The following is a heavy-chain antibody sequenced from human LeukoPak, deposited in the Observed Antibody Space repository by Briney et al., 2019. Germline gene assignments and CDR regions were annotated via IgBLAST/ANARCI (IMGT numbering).Heavy chain of an antibody. CDR3: ARQITFGGVEFDP. CDR1: GYIFTTYW. CDR2: IYPGDSDA. J-gene: IGHJ5*02. Sequence: GESLQISCKGSGYIFTTYWIGWVRQLPGKGLEWMGIIYPGDSDARYGPSFQGQVTISVDKSINTAYLQWSSLKASDTAMYYCARQITFGGVEFDPWGQGTLVTVSS. D-gene: IGHD3-16*01. V-gene: IGHV5-51*01.